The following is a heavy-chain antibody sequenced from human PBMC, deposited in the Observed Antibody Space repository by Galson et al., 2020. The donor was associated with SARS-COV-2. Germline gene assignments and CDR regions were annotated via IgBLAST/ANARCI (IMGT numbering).Heavy chain of an antibody. CDR3: ARQGVLRYYDWNDYDDMDV. CDR1: GGSISSYY. Sequence: SETLSLTCTVSGGSISSYYWSWIRQPPGKGLEWIGYIYYSGSTNYNPSLKSRLTISVDTSKNQFSLKLSFVTAADTAAYYCARQGVLRYYDWNDYDDMDVWGKGTTVTVSS. CDR2: IYYSGST. V-gene: IGHV4-59*01. D-gene: IGHD3-9*01. J-gene: IGHJ6*03.